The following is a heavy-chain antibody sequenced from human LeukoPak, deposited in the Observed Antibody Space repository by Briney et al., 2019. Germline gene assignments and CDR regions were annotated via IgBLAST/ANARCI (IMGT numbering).Heavy chain of an antibody. CDR3: ARGGRGVDFDY. V-gene: IGHV3-33*01. CDR1: GFTFSSYG. CDR2: IWYDGSNK. Sequence: GGSLRLSCAASGFTFSSYGMHWVRQAPGKGLEWVAVIWYDGSNKYYADSVKGRFTISRDNSKNTLYLQMNSLRAEDTAVYYYARGGRGVDFDYWGQGTLVTVSS. D-gene: IGHD3-10*01. J-gene: IGHJ4*02.